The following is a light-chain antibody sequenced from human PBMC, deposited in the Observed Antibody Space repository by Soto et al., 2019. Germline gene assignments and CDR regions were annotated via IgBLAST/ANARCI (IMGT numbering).Light chain of an antibody. CDR3: QHSYSSPET. Sequence: DIQMTQSPSSLSASVGDRVTISCRASQSISNYLNCYQQKPGKAPKLLISASFTLQSGVPSRFSGSGSGTDFTLTISSLQPEDFGTYYCQHSYSSPETFGQVTKVEI. CDR2: ASF. J-gene: IGKJ1*01. CDR1: QSISNY. V-gene: IGKV1-39*01.